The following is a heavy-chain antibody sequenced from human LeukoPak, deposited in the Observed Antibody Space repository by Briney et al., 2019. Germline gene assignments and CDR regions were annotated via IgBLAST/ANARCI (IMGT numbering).Heavy chain of an antibody. CDR1: GFTFSSYA. CDR2: ISGSGGST. Sequence: GGSLRLSCAASGFTFSSYAMRWVDQAAGKGVEWVSAISGSGGSTYYAGSVKGRFTISRDNSKNTLYLQMNSLRAEDTAVYYCAKGGTMIETYYWGQGTLVTVSS. J-gene: IGHJ4*02. CDR3: AKGGTMIETYY. D-gene: IGHD3-22*01. V-gene: IGHV3-23*01.